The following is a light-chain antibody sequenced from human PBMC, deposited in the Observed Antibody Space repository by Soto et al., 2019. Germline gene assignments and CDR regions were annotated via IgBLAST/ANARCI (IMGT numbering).Light chain of an antibody. Sequence: PGARATLSCGASQSVSSSYLAWYQQKPGLAPRLLIYDASRRATDVPDRFSGYGSGTDFTLTISRLEPEDFAVYYCQHYDSSFTFGQGTKVEIK. CDR3: QHYDSSFT. CDR1: QSVSSSY. CDR2: DAS. J-gene: IGKJ2*01. V-gene: IGKV3D-20*01.